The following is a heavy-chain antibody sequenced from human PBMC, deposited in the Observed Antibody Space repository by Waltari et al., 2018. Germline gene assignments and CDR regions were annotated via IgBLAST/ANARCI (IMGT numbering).Heavy chain of an antibody. V-gene: IGHV3-11*01. J-gene: IGHJ4*02. CDR2: IIGRGLST. Sequence: QVQLVESGGGMVKPGGSLRLSCAVSGCTFSDYFMTWIRQAPRKGLELVSYIIGRGLSTYYADSVKGRFTIYSDNAKNSLYLQMNSLRDEDTAVYYCAREASGWTPHFDNWGQGTLVAVSS. CDR1: GCTFSDYF. CDR3: AREASGWTPHFDN. D-gene: IGHD6-19*01.